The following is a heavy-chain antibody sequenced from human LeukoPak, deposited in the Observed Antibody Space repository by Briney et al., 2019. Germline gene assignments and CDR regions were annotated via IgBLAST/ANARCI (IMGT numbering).Heavy chain of an antibody. CDR1: GFPFSSYA. D-gene: IGHD2-8*02. CDR3: ARCTGGSCVFDY. V-gene: IGHV3-33*08. J-gene: IGHJ4*02. Sequence: GGSLRLSCSASGFPFSSYAMHWVRQAPGKGLEWVALIWFDGSKRYYGDSLKGRFTVSRDNSKNTLYLQVDSLRAEDTAVYYCARCTGGSCVFDYWGQGTLVTVSS. CDR2: IWFDGSKR.